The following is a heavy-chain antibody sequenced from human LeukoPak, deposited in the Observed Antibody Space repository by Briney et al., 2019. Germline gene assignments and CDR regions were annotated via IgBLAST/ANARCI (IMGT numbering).Heavy chain of an antibody. V-gene: IGHV4-61*02. CDR1: GGSISSGSYY. CDR2: IYTSGST. D-gene: IGHD5-18*01. CDR3: AREIQLWLGRFFDY. J-gene: IGHJ4*02. Sequence: PSQTLSLTCTVSGGSISSGSYYWSWIRQPPGKGLEWIGRIYTSGSTNYNPSLKSRVTISVDTSKNQFSLKLSSVTAADTAVYYCAREIQLWLGRFFDYWGQGTPVTVSS.